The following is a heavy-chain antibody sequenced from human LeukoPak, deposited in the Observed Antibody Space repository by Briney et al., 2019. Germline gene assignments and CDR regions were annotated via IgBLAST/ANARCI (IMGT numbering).Heavy chain of an antibody. V-gene: IGHV4-59*11. CDR1: GGSISSHY. CDR3: ARDRGYSGYDYWFDP. D-gene: IGHD5-12*01. Sequence: SETLSLTCTVSGGSISSHYWSLIRQPPVKGLEWIGYIYYSGSTNYNPSLKSRVTISVDTSKNQFSLKLSSVTAADTAVYYCARDRGYSGYDYWFDPWGQGTLVTVSS. CDR2: IYYSGST. J-gene: IGHJ5*02.